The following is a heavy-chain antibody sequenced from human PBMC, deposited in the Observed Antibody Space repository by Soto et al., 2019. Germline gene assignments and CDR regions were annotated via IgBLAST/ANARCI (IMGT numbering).Heavy chain of an antibody. D-gene: IGHD6-19*01. CDR3: AREGLADSSGWFPHYGMDV. CDR1: SGSISSSSYY. J-gene: IGHJ6*02. CDR2: IYYSGST. V-gene: IGHV4-39*02. Sequence: QLQLQESGPGLVKPSETLSLTCTVSSGSISSSSYYWGWIRQPPGKGLEWIGSIYYSGSTYYNPSLKSRVTISVDTSKNQFSLKLSSVTAADTAVYYCAREGLADSSGWFPHYGMDVWGQGTTVTVSS.